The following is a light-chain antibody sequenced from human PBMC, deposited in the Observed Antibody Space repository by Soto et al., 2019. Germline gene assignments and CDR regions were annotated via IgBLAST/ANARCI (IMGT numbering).Light chain of an antibody. Sequence: QSVLTQPPSVSGAPGQRVTISCTGSSSNIGAGHDVHWYQQLPGTAPKLLIYSDTQRPSGVPDRFSGSKSGASASLAISGLRSEDEADYYCASWDARLSAWVFGGGTKLTVL. CDR2: SDT. CDR1: SSNIGAGHD. J-gene: IGLJ3*02. V-gene: IGLV1-40*01. CDR3: ASWDARLSAWV.